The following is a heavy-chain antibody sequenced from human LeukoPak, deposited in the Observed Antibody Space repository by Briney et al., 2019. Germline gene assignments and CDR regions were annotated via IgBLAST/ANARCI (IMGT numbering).Heavy chain of an antibody. J-gene: IGHJ4*02. D-gene: IGHD3-22*01. CDR1: GGSISSYY. Sequence: SETLSLTCTVSGGSISSYYWSWIRQPPGKGLEWIGYIYYSGSTNYNPSLKSRVTISVDTSKNQFSLKLTSVTAADTAVYYCARGDSSGHPAFDYWGQGTLVTVSS. CDR2: IYYSGST. CDR3: ARGDSSGHPAFDY. V-gene: IGHV4-59*01.